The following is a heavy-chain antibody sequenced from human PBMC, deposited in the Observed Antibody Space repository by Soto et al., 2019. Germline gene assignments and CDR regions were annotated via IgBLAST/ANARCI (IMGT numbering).Heavy chain of an antibody. CDR2: IYYSGST. CDR1: GGSISSGGYY. Sequence: QVQLQESGPGLVKPSQTLSLTCTVSGGSISSGGYYWSWIRQHPGKGLEWIGYIYYSGSTYYNPSLKSRVTISVDTSKNQFSLKLSSVTAADTAVYYCAREIMITFGGVIVSGYFDYWGQGTLVTVSS. D-gene: IGHD3-16*02. J-gene: IGHJ4*02. CDR3: AREIMITFGGVIVSGYFDY. V-gene: IGHV4-31*03.